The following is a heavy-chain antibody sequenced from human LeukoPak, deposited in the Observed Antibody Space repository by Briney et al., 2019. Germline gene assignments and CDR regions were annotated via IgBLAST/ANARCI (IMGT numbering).Heavy chain of an antibody. V-gene: IGHV1-46*01. CDR1: GYTFTSYY. CDR3: ARDLDYGGNSVRFGLDY. Sequence: ASVKVSCKASGYTFTSYYMHWVRQAPGQGLEWMGIINPSGGSTSYAQKFQGRVTMTRDTSTSTVYMELSSLRSEDTAVYYCARDLDYGGNSVRFGLDYWGQGTLVTVSS. J-gene: IGHJ4*02. D-gene: IGHD4-23*01. CDR2: INPSGGST.